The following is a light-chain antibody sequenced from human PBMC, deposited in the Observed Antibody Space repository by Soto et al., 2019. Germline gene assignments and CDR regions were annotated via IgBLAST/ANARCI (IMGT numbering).Light chain of an antibody. V-gene: IGKV3-20*01. Sequence: DIVLTQSPGTLSLSPGERAALSCGASQSVSNNFLAWYQQKPGQAPRLLISGASSRATGIPDRFSGSGSGTDFTLTISRVAPEDFAVYYCQQYGTSPLPFGGGTKVEIK. J-gene: IGKJ4*01. CDR1: QSVSNNF. CDR3: QQYGTSPLP. CDR2: GAS.